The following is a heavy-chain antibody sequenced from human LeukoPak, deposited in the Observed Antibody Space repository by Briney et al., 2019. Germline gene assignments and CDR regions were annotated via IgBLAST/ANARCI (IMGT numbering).Heavy chain of an antibody. CDR2: ADYDGSDT. Sequence: GGSLRLSCAASGFTFSRYWMHWVRQAPGKGLVWVSRADYDGSDTSYADSVRGRFTISRDNAKNTMYLQMNSLSAEDTAVYYCATLAAAGTNYWGQGTLVTVSS. J-gene: IGHJ4*02. D-gene: IGHD6-13*01. V-gene: IGHV3-74*01. CDR3: ATLAAAGTNY. CDR1: GFTFSRYW.